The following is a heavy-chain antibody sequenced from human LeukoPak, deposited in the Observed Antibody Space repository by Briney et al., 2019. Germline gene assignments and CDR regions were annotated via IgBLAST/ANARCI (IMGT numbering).Heavy chain of an antibody. D-gene: IGHD2-2*01. Sequence: GGSLRLSCAASGFTFYSYAMSWVRQAPGKGLEWVSAISGSGASTYYADSVKGRFTISRDNSKNTLYLQMNSLRAEDTALYYCAQDRGYCSSVTCDLDYWGQGTLLTVSS. CDR2: ISGSGAST. V-gene: IGHV3-23*01. J-gene: IGHJ4*02. CDR1: GFTFYSYA. CDR3: AQDRGYCSSVTCDLDY.